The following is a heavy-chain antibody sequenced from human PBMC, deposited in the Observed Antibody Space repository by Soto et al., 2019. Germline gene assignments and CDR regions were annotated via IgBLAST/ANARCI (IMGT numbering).Heavy chain of an antibody. J-gene: IGHJ4*02. V-gene: IGHV1-2*02. Sequence: GASVTVSCLASVYTFPDYYMHWVRQAPGPRSEWMGWHNTNSGGTNYAKKFQGRATMPRDTSISTGYMELSRLRSDDTAVYYCARESVDQPPNTPSNDYVDNWGQGTLVTVSS. CDR1: VYTFPDYY. D-gene: IGHD2-2*01. CDR3: ARESVDQPPNTPSNDYVDN. CDR2: HNTNSGGT.